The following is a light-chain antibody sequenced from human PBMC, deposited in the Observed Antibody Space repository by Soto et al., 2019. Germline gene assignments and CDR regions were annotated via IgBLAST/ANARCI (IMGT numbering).Light chain of an antibody. V-gene: IGKV4-1*01. CDR1: QSVLHSSNNKNY. CDR2: WAS. CDR3: QQYYGLIT. Sequence: DIVMTQSPDSLAVSLGERATINCKSSQSVLHSSNNKNYLAWYQQKPGQPPKLLIYWASTRESGVPDRFSGSGSGTDFTLTISSLQAEDVAVYYCQQYYGLITFGQGTRLEIK. J-gene: IGKJ5*01.